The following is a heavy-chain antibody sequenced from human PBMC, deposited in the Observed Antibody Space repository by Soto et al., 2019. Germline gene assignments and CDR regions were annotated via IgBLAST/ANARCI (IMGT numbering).Heavy chain of an antibody. J-gene: IGHJ4*02. CDR3: ARLGGSYGTLDY. CDR2: IYYSGST. Sequence: SETLSLTCTVSGGSISSSSYYWGWIRQPPGKGLEWIGSIYYSGSTYYNPSLKSRVTISVDTSKNQFSLKLSSVTAADTAVYYCARLGGSYGTLDYWGQGTLVTVSS. D-gene: IGHD1-26*01. CDR1: GGSISSSSYY. V-gene: IGHV4-39*01.